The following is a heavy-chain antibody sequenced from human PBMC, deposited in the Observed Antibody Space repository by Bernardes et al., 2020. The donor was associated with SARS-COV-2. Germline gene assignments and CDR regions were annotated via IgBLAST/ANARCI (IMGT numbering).Heavy chain of an antibody. CDR3: AGSSCGIDCLIGGLRSWDYGMDV. J-gene: IGHJ6*02. CDR1: GGSIGSSNYY. V-gene: IGHV4-39*01. D-gene: IGHD2-21*01. Sequence: SESLSLTCTVSGGSIGSSNYYWVWLPQAPGKGLEWIGCVYSGGNSYYNPSLQSPVSESVYTSRNQFSLRLSFLTAADSGVYYCAGSSCGIDCLIGGLRSWDYGMDVWGPGTTVTVSS. CDR2: VYSGGNS.